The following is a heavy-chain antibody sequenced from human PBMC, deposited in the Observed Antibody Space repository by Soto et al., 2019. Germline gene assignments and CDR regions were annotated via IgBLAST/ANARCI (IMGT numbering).Heavy chain of an antibody. CDR3: ASSTLDYYDSSGLMDY. CDR2: INAGNGNT. J-gene: IGHJ4*02. D-gene: IGHD3-22*01. Sequence: ASVKVSCKASGYTFTSYAMHWVRQAPGQRHERMGWINAGNGNTKYSQKFQGRVTITRDTSASTAYMELSSLRSEDTAVYYCASSTLDYYDSSGLMDYWGQGTLVTVSS. CDR1: GYTFTSYA. V-gene: IGHV1-3*01.